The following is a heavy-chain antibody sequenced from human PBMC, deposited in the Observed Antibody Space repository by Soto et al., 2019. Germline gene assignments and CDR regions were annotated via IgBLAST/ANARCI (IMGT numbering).Heavy chain of an antibody. CDR3: ARDLNRYYFDF. J-gene: IGHJ4*02. CDR1: GFSFSSYW. CDR2: INSDGSST. Sequence: EVQLVESGGGLVQPGGSLRLSCAASGFSFSSYWMHWVRQAPGKGLVWVSRINSDGSSTNYADSVKGRFTISRDNAKNTLYLQMNGLRAEDTAVYFCARDLNRYYFDFWGQGTLVTVSS. V-gene: IGHV3-74*01.